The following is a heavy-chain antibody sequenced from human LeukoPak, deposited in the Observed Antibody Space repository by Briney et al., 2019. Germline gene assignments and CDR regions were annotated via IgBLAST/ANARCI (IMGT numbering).Heavy chain of an antibody. CDR1: GGSFSGYY. CDR2: INHSGST. D-gene: IGHD6-6*01. Sequence: PSETLSLTCAVYGGSFSGYYWSWIRQPPGKGLEWIGEINHSGSTNYNPSLKSRVTISVDTSKNQFSLKLSSVTAADTAVYYCARRWHYSSSSSFDYWGQGTLVTVSS. V-gene: IGHV4-34*01. J-gene: IGHJ4*02. CDR3: ARRWHYSSSSSFDY.